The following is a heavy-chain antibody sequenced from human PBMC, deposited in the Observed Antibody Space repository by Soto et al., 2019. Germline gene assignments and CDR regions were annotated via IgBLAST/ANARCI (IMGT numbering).Heavy chain of an antibody. CDR1: GYTFTGYY. CDR2: INPNSGGT. Sequence: GASVKVSCKASGYTFTGYYMHWVRQAPGQGLEWMGWINPNSGGTNYAQKFQGWVTMTRDTSISTAYMELSRLRSDDTAVYYCARNGYDGFPDAFDIWGQGTMVTVSS. CDR3: ARNGYDGFPDAFDI. J-gene: IGHJ3*02. V-gene: IGHV1-2*04. D-gene: IGHD5-12*01.